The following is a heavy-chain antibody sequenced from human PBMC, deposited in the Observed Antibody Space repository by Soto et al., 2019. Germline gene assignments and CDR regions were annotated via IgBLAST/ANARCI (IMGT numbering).Heavy chain of an antibody. CDR1: GYTFSSYD. J-gene: IGHJ4*02. CDR2: LNPNSGDT. V-gene: IGHV1-8*01. D-gene: IGHD6-19*01. Sequence: QVQLVQSGAEVKKPGASVKVSCKASGYTFSSYDINWVRQATGQGLEWMGWLNPNSGDTGYAQKFQGRVTLTRNTSINTAYIELRSLPSDDTAVYYCATSGGGWYLYWGQGTLVTVSS. CDR3: ATSGGGWYLY.